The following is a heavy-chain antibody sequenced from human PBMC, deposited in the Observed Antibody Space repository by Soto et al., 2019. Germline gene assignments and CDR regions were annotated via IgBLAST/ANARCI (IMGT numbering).Heavy chain of an antibody. CDR3: ASPKIEFYNWCDP. V-gene: IGHV4-39*01. CDR1: GGSISSSSYY. D-gene: IGHD3-22*01. Sequence: NPSETLSLTCTVSGGSISSSSYYWGWIRQPPGKGLEWIGSIYYSGSTYYNPSLKSRVTISVDTSKNQFSLKLSSVTAADTAVYDGASPKIEFYNWCDPWGQGTLVTVS. CDR2: IYYSGST. J-gene: IGHJ5*02.